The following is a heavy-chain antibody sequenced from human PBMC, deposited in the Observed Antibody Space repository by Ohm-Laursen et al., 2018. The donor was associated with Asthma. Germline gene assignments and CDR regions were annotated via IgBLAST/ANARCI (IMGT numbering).Heavy chain of an antibody. Sequence: SLRLSCTASGFTFSSYAMSWVRQAPGKGLEWVSAISGSGGSTYYADSVKGRFTISRDNSKNTLYLQMNSLRAEDTAVYYCAKVGDYDILTGYPFDYWSQGTLVTVSS. CDR1: GFTFSSYA. V-gene: IGHV3-23*01. CDR3: AKVGDYDILTGYPFDY. CDR2: ISGSGGST. J-gene: IGHJ4*02. D-gene: IGHD3-9*01.